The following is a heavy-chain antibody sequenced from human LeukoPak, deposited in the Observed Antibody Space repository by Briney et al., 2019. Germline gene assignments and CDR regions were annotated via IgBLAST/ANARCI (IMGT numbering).Heavy chain of an antibody. J-gene: IGHJ4*02. V-gene: IGHV4-4*07. CDR2: IYTSGST. CDR1: GGSISSYY. D-gene: IGHD3-3*01. CDR3: ARGSDFWSGYYVRGDYFDY. Sequence: SETLSLTCTVSGGSISSYYWSWIRQPAGKGLEWIGRIYTSGSTNYNPSLKSRVTMSVDTSKNAFSLKLSSVTAADTAVYYCARGSDFWSGYYVRGDYFDYWGQGTLVTVSS.